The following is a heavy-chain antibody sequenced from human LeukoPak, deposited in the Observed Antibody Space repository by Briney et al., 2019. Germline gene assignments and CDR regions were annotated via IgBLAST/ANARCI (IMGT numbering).Heavy chain of an antibody. Sequence: SETLSLTCTVFGASFSSRYWSWVRQPPGKGLEWIGYIYYSGSTNYNPSLKSRVTISVDTSKNQFSLKLSSVTAADTAVYYCAGAVAGEPDNFDYWGQGTLVTVSS. CDR1: GASFSSRY. CDR3: AGAVAGEPDNFDY. J-gene: IGHJ4*02. D-gene: IGHD6-19*01. CDR2: IYYSGST. V-gene: IGHV4-59*11.